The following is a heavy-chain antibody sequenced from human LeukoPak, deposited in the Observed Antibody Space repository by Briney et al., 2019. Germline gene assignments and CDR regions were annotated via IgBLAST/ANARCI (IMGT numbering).Heavy chain of an antibody. V-gene: IGHV4-34*01. CDR1: GGSFSGYY. Sequence: SETLSLTCAVYGGSFSGYYWSWIRQPPGKGLEWIGEINHSGSTNYNPSLKSRVTISVDTSKNQFSLKLSSVTAADTAVYYCARVLALARRYYDSSGYYLNWFDPWGQGTLVTVSS. D-gene: IGHD3-22*01. CDR3: ARVLALARRYYDSSGYYLNWFDP. J-gene: IGHJ5*02. CDR2: INHSGST.